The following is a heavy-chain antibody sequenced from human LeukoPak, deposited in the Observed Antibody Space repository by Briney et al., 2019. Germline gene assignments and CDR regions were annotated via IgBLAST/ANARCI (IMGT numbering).Heavy chain of an antibody. CDR1: GGSVSSSTYY. CDR3: ASASYYYDSSGYTFDY. V-gene: IGHV4-39*07. Sequence: PSETLSLTCFVSGGSVSSSTYYWAWIRQPPGKGLEWVGSIYYSGSAYYNPSLKSRVTISVDTSKNQFSLKLSSVTAADTAVYYCASASYYYDSSGYTFDYWGQGTLVTVSS. D-gene: IGHD3-22*01. J-gene: IGHJ4*02. CDR2: IYYSGSA.